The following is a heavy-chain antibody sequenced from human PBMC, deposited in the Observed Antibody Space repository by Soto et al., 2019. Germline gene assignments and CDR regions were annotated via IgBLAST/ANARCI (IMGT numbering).Heavy chain of an antibody. CDR1: GFTFSDYY. CDR3: ARSMVRGAPAFDI. Sequence: SLRLSCAASGFTFSDYYMSWIRQAPGKGLEWVSYISSSGSTIYYADSVKGRFTISRNNAKNSLYLQMNSLRAEDTAVYYCARSMVRGAPAFDIWGQGTMVTVSS. V-gene: IGHV3-11*01. D-gene: IGHD3-10*01. J-gene: IGHJ3*02. CDR2: ISSSGSTI.